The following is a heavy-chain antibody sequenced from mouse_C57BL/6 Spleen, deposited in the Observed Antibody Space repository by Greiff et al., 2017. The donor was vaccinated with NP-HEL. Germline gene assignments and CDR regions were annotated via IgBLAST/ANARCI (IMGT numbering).Heavy chain of an antibody. V-gene: IGHV5-17*01. Sequence: EVKLVESGGGLVKPGGSLKLSCAASGFTFSDYGMHWVRQAPEKGLEWVAYISSGSSTIYYADTVKGRFTISRDNAKNNLFLQMTSLRAEDTALYYWARRRHYYGSSSVDYWGQGTTLTVSS. CDR3: ARRRHYYGSSSVDY. D-gene: IGHD1-1*01. J-gene: IGHJ2*01. CDR2: ISSGSSTI. CDR1: GFTFSDYG.